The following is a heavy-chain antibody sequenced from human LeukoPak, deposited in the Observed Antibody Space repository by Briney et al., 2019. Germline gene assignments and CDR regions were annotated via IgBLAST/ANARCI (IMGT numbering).Heavy chain of an antibody. D-gene: IGHD1-26*01. J-gene: IGHJ4*02. CDR3: GRDLGGRSGY. Sequence: GGSLRLSCAASGFTFSRYSLNWVRQAPGKGLEWVSYISGSSSTMYYADSVKGRFTISRDNAKNSLYLQMNSLRDEDTAVYYCGRDLGGRSGYWGQGTLVTVSS. CDR1: GFTFSRYS. V-gene: IGHV3-48*02. CDR2: ISGSSSTM.